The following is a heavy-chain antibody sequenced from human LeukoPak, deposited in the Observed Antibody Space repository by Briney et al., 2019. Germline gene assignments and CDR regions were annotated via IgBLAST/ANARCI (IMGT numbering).Heavy chain of an antibody. Sequence: PSETLSLTCTVSGGSISSYYWSWIRQPPGKGLEWIGYIYYSGSTNYSPSLKSRVTISVDTSKNQFSLKLSSVTAADTAVYYCARSHYCSGGSCYWFDPWGQGTLVTVSS. D-gene: IGHD2-15*01. CDR1: GGSISSYY. J-gene: IGHJ5*02. CDR2: IYYSGST. V-gene: IGHV4-59*01. CDR3: ARSHYCSGGSCYWFDP.